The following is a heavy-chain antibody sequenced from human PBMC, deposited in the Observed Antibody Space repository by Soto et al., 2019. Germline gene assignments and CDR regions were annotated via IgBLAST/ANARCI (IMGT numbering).Heavy chain of an antibody. CDR2: IYYSGST. V-gene: IGHV4-31*03. D-gene: IGHD3-22*01. Sequence: SETLSLTCTVSGGYINSGGYYWNWNRQHPGKGLEWIGYIYYSGSTYYNPSLKSRVTISVDTSKNQFSLKLSSVTAADTALYYCAKATYYYDSSGYYLEYFQHWGQGTLVTVSS. CDR3: AKATYYYDSSGYYLEYFQH. J-gene: IGHJ1*01. CDR1: GGYINSGGYY.